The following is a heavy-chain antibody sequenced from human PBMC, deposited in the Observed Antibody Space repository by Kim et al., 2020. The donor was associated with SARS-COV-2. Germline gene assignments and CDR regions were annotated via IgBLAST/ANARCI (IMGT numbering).Heavy chain of an antibody. V-gene: IGHV6-1*01. CDR3: ARQAWNAFDY. J-gene: IGHJ3*01. Sequence: WYNDSAISVKSQISITADTSKNQLSLQLNSVTPDDTAVYYCARQAWNAFDYWGQGTVVTVSS. CDR2: WYN. D-gene: IGHD5-12*01.